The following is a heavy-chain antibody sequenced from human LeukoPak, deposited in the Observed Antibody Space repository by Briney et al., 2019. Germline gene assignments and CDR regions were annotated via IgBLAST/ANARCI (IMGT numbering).Heavy chain of an antibody. CDR3: ARLYGTYPGWFDP. CDR2: IWYDGSNK. CDR1: GFTFSSYG. Sequence: GGSLRLSCAASGFTFSSYGMHWVRQAPGKGLEWVAVIWYDGSNKYYADSVKGRFTISRDNSKDTLYLQMNSLRAEDTAVYYCARLYGTYPGWFDPWGQGTLVTVSS. J-gene: IGHJ5*02. V-gene: IGHV3-33*01. D-gene: IGHD4-17*01.